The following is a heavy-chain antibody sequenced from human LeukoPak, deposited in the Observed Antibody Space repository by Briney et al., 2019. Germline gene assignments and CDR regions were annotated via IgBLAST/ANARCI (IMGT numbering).Heavy chain of an antibody. CDR3: AREAVAGTGIDY. CDR2: IYSTGST. J-gene: IGHJ4*02. V-gene: IGHV4-59*01. CDR1: GGSISSYY. D-gene: IGHD6-19*01. Sequence: PSETLSLTCTVSGGSISSYYWSWIRQPPGKGVEWLGYIYSTGSTNYNPSLRSRVTISVDTSKNQFSLRLRSVTAADTAVYYCAREAVAGTGIDYWGQGTLVTVSS.